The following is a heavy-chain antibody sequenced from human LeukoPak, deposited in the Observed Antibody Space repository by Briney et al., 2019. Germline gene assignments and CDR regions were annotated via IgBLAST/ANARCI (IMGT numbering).Heavy chain of an antibody. V-gene: IGHV3-48*02. D-gene: IGHD4-23*01. CDR1: GFTFSSYN. Sequence: GGSLRLSCAASGFTFSSYNMNWVRQAPAKGLEWISYISSSSSTIYYADSVKGRFTISRDNAKNSLYLQMNSLRDEDTAVYYCARDYGGHGEYFDYWGQGTLVTVSS. CDR3: ARDYGGHGEYFDY. CDR2: ISSSSSTI. J-gene: IGHJ4*02.